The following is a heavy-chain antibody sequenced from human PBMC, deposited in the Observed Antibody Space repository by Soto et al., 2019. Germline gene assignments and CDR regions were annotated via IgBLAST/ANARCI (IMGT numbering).Heavy chain of an antibody. CDR1: GYTFTSYG. D-gene: IGHD4-17*01. J-gene: IGHJ5*02. CDR3: ARDYGDYDPKWFDP. CDR2: ISAYNGNT. V-gene: IGHV1-18*01. Sequence: ASVKVSCKASGYTFTSYGISWVRQAPGQGLEWMGWISAYNGNTNYAQKLQGRVTMTTDTSTSTAYMELRSLRSDDTAVYYCARDYGDYDPKWFDPWGQGTLVTVSS.